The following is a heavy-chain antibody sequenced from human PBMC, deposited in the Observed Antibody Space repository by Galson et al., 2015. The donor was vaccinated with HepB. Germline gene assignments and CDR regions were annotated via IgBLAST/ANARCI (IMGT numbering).Heavy chain of an antibody. D-gene: IGHD3-22*01. J-gene: IGHJ4*02. Sequence: SLRLSCAASGFTFSSYAMHWVRQAPGKGLEWVAVISYDGSNKYYADSVKGRFTISRDNSKNTLYLQMNSLRAEDTAVYYCARDHDYYDSSAPAYWGQGTLVTVSS. CDR3: ARDHDYYDSSAPAY. CDR1: GFTFSSYA. V-gene: IGHV3-30-3*01. CDR2: ISYDGSNK.